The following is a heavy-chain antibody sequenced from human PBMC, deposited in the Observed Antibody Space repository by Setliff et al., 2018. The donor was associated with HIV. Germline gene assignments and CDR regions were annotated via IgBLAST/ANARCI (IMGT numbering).Heavy chain of an antibody. J-gene: IGHJ4*02. CDR3: ARQPPLSALQVWFGDY. CDR2: IYYLGST. CDR1: GGSISSSSYY. Sequence: SETLSLTCTVSGGSISSSSYYWGWLRQPPGKGLEWIGYIYYLGSTYYNPSLKSRVTISVDTSKNQFSLKLSSVTAADTAVYYCARQPPLSALQVWFGDYWGQGILVTVSS. D-gene: IGHD3-10*01. V-gene: IGHV4-39*01.